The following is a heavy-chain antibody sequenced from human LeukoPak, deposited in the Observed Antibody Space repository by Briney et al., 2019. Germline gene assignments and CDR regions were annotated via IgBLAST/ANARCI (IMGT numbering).Heavy chain of an antibody. V-gene: IGHV3-11*01. J-gene: IGHJ4*02. CDR2: ISPRSYST. CDR1: GLNFTATY. CDR3: ARGKRTFDF. Sequence: PGGSLTLSCSVSGLNFTATYTSCIRQFSGGFLEWISYISPRSYSTYYADSARGRSTSSRDNGHNSLFLHMTAVRVDDSAIYYCARGKRTFDFWDQGTRVSVSS. D-gene: IGHD6-25*01.